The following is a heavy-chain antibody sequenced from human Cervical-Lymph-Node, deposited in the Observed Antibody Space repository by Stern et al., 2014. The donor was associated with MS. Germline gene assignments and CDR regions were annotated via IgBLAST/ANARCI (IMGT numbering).Heavy chain of an antibody. CDR2: VIPIFGST. J-gene: IGHJ5*01. Sequence: MQLVESGAEVTKLGSSVKVSCKASGGTFSAYAISWVRQAPGQGLAWMGGVIPIFGSTDYAQNFQGRVTITADESTTTAYMDLSSLRSEDTAVYYCARGAYCGGDCYWGWFDSWGQGTLVTVSS. CDR1: GGTFSAYA. D-gene: IGHD2-21*02. CDR3: ARGAYCGGDCYWGWFDS. V-gene: IGHV1-69*01.